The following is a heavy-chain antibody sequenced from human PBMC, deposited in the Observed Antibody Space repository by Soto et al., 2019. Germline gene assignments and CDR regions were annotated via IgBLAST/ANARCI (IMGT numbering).Heavy chain of an antibody. J-gene: IGHJ4*02. CDR2: ISSSGDRT. V-gene: IGHV3-23*01. Sequence: EVQLLESGGGLVPPGGSLRLSCAASGFTFNKHAMNWVRQAPGKGLEWVSAISSSGDRTYYADSVKGRFTISRDNSNNTLYLQMNSLRAEDTGVYYCARLPSPNYFDTSGFDYWGQGTLASVSS. CDR1: GFTFNKHA. CDR3: ARLPSPNYFDTSGFDY. D-gene: IGHD3-22*01.